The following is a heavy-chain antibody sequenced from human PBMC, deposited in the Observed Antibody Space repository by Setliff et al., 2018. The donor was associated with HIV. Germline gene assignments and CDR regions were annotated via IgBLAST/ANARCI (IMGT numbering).Heavy chain of an antibody. J-gene: IGHJ4*02. V-gene: IGHV3-49*04. CDR1: GFNFGDYL. D-gene: IGHD2-2*01. CDR2: IRSKNYGGAP. Sequence: GGSLTLSCTTSGFNFGDYLISWVRQAPGKGLEWVGFIRSKNYGGAPEYAASVKGRFTISRDDAQSIAYLQMNSLEIEDTALYYCSRGPHRYCSRTNCMYDYWGQGTLVTVSS. CDR3: SRGPHRYCSRTNCMYDY.